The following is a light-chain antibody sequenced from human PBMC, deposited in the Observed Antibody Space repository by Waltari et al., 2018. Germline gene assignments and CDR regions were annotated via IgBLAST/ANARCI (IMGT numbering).Light chain of an antibody. CDR1: SLRYYY. Sequence: SSELTQDPAVSVALGQTVRITCPGDSLRYYYANWYRQKPGQAPLLVMYGKNNRPTGIPDRVSGAYSGDTASLTITGAQAEDEADYYCNSRDSNGNPFVFGPATKVTVL. J-gene: IGLJ1*01. V-gene: IGLV3-19*01. CDR2: GKN. CDR3: NSRDSNGNPFV.